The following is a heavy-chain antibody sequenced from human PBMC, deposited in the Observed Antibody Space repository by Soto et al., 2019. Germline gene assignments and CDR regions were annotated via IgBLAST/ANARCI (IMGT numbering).Heavy chain of an antibody. Sequence: GGSLRLSCAASGFTFSSYGMHWVRQAPGKGLEWVAVIWYDGSNKYYADSVKGRFTISRDNSKNTLYLQMNSLRAEDTAVYYCARSYSSGYYFDYWGQGTLVTVSS. J-gene: IGHJ4*02. CDR2: IWYDGSNK. CDR1: GFTFSSYG. CDR3: ARSYSSGYYFDY. V-gene: IGHV3-33*01. D-gene: IGHD3-22*01.